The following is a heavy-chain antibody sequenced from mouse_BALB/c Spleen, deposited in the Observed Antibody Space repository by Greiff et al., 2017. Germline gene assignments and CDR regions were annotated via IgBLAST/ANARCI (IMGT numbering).Heavy chain of an antibody. Sequence: VQLQQSGPELVKPGASMKISCKASGYSFTGYSMNWVKQSHGKNLEWIGLINPYNGGTSYNQKFKGKATLTVDKSSSTAYMELLSLTSEDSAVYYCARRKAYYGNYEVYFDYWGQGTTLTVSA. CDR2: INPYNGGT. CDR1: GYSFTGYS. CDR3: ARRKAYYGNYEVYFDY. V-gene: IGHV1-26*01. J-gene: IGHJ2*01. D-gene: IGHD2-10*01.